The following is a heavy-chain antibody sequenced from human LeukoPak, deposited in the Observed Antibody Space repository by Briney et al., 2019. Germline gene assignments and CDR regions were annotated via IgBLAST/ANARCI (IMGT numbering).Heavy chain of an antibody. V-gene: IGHV3-30*02. Sequence: GGSLRLSCAASGFTFSTYGMHWVRQAPGKGLEWVALIRYDGNNIYYTDSVKGRFTTSRDSSKNTLYLQMNSLRAEDTAVYYCAKDRTAFGVVTIFDYWGQGTLVTVSS. CDR3: AKDRTAFGVVTIFDY. CDR1: GFTFSTYG. D-gene: IGHD3-3*01. CDR2: IRYDGNNI. J-gene: IGHJ4*02.